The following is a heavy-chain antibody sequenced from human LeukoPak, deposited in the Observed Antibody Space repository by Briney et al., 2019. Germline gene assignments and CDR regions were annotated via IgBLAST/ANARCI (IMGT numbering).Heavy chain of an antibody. CDR3: AREGYSSGWFDY. CDR1: GFTFSSYG. D-gene: IGHD6-19*01. V-gene: IGHV3-30*19. Sequence: PGESLRLSCAASGFTFSSYGMHWVRQAPGKGLEWVAVISYDGSNKYYADSVKGRFTISRDNSKNTLYLQMNSLRAEDTAVYYCAREGYSSGWFDYWGQGTLVTVSS. CDR2: ISYDGSNK. J-gene: IGHJ4*02.